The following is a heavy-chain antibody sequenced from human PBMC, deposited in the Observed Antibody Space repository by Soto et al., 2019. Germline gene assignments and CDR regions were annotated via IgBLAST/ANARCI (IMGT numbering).Heavy chain of an antibody. J-gene: IGHJ4*02. Sequence: GGSLRLSCAASGFTFTNYALHWVRQAPGKGLEWVSSISGGGTGTYSAYAVKGRFTISSDNSRNTVYLQMSSLRAEDTAVYYCAKGYYYGSFGNWVANQAFDYWGQGNLVTVSS. CDR3: AKGYYYGSFGNWVANQAFDY. V-gene: IGHV3-23*01. CDR1: GFTFTNYA. D-gene: IGHD3-22*01. CDR2: ISGGGTGT.